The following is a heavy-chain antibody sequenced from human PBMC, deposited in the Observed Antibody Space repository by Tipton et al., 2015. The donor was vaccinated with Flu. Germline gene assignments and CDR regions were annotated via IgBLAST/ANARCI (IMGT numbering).Heavy chain of an antibody. CDR3: ARLSYYDVDLKNFYFDY. J-gene: IGHJ4*02. V-gene: IGHV4-39*01. D-gene: IGHD3-10*02. CDR1: GGSISRSSYN. CDR2: IYYSGRT. Sequence: TLSLTCTDSGGSISRSSYNWGWIRQPPGKGLEWIASIYYSGRTYYNPSLKSRVTISVDTSKNQFSLKLNSVTAADTAVYYCARLSYYDVDLKNFYFDYWGQGAQVTVSS.